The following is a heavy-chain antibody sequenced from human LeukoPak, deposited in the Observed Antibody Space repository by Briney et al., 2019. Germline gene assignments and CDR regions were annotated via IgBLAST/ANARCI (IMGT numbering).Heavy chain of an antibody. CDR3: VREWKWSGPFEI. D-gene: IGHD3/OR15-3a*01. CDR1: GGSTSSYY. J-gene: IGHJ3*02. Sequence: SETLSPTCTVSGGSTSSYYWSWIRQTPGKGLEWIGYLYDSGTTNYNPSLKSRVTISVDTSKNQFSLKLSSVTAADTAVYHCVREWKWSGPFEIWGQGTMVTVSS. V-gene: IGHV4-59*01. CDR2: LYDSGTT.